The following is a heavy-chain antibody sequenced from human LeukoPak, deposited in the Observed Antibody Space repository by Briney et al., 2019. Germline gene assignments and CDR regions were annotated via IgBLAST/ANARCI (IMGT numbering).Heavy chain of an antibody. J-gene: IGHJ3*02. D-gene: IGHD3-10*01. CDR3: ARCGRRGMVSSLARPSTFFDI. CDR1: GGSFSGYY. Sequence: PSDTLSLTCAVYGGSFSGYYWSWIRQPPGKGLEWIGEINHSGSTNYNPSLKSRVTISVDTSKNQFSLTLSSVTAADAAVYSWARCGRRGMVSSLARPSTFFDIWGQGTMVTVSS. V-gene: IGHV4-34*01. CDR2: INHSGST.